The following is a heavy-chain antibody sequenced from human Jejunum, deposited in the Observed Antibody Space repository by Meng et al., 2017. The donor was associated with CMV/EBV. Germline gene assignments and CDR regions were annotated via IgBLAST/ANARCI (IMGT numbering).Heavy chain of an antibody. J-gene: IGHJ6*02. CDR2: VYHTGTT. CDR1: GASSTVSY. Sequence: VSGASSTVSYWAWIRQTPGKGLEWIGYVYHTGTTHYNPSLKSRVAISADTSKNQFSLRLNSVTAADTALYYCARDTFARRNGMDVWGQGIAVTVSS. V-gene: IGHV4-59*01. CDR3: ARDTFARRNGMDV.